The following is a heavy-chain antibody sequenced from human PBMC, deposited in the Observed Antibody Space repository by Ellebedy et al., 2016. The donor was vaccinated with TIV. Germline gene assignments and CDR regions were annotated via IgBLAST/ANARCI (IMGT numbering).Heavy chain of an antibody. V-gene: IGHV4-59*01. D-gene: IGHD4-23*01. CDR3: ARGAATVTPFGGYFDY. J-gene: IGHJ4*02. CDR1: GGSISSYY. CDR2: IYYSGST. Sequence: SETLSLTCTVSGGSISSYYWSWIRQPPGKGLEWIGYIYYSGSTNYNPSLKSRVTISVDTSKNQFSLKLSSVTAADTAVYYCARGAATVTPFGGYFDYWGQGTLVTVSS.